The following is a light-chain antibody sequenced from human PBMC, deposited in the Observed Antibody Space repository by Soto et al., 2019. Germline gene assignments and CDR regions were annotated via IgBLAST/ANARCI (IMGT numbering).Light chain of an antibody. V-gene: IGKV3D-11*02. Sequence: EIVMTQSPATLSVSPGERATLSCRASQSVSSNLAWYQQKPGQSPRLLIYDASTRAPGIPARFSGSGTGTDFTLTISSLEPEDSAVYHCQQRSNWPSITFGQGTRPAIK. CDR1: QSVSSN. CDR3: QQRSNWPSIT. CDR2: DAS. J-gene: IGKJ5*01.